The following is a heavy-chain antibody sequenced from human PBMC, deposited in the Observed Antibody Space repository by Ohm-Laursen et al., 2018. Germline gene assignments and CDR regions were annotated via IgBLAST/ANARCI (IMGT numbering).Heavy chain of an antibody. V-gene: IGHV3-23*01. CDR3: AKDHGYYDSSSDY. CDR1: GFTFSNFW. Sequence: SLRLSCAASGFTFSNFWMSWVRQAPGKGLEWVSAISGSGGSTYYADSVKGRFTISRDNSKNTLYLQMNSLRAEDTAVYYCAKDHGYYDSSSDYWGQGTLVTVSS. CDR2: ISGSGGST. J-gene: IGHJ4*02. D-gene: IGHD3-22*01.